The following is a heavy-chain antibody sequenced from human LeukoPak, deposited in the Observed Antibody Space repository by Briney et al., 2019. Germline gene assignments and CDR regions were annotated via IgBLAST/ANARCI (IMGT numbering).Heavy chain of an antibody. J-gene: IGHJ4*02. CDR1: GGSISSYY. D-gene: IGHD3-22*01. CDR3: ARQRRDYDSSGYYQSQYFDY. CDR2: IYHSGST. V-gene: IGHV4-59*08. Sequence: SETLSLTCTVSGGSISSYYWSWIRQPPGKGLEWIGYIYHSGSTNYNPSLKSRVTISVDTSKNQFSLKLSSVTAADTAVYYCARQRRDYDSSGYYQSQYFDYWGQGTLVTVSS.